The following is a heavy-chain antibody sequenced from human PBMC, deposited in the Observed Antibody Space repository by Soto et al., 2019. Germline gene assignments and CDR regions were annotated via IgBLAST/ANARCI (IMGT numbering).Heavy chain of an antibody. CDR3: ARGTRFLESSEYYYYYGMDV. CDR1: GYTFTSYY. Sequence: ASVKVSCKASGYTFTSYYMHWVRQAPGQGLEWMGIINPSGGSTSYAQKFQGRVTMTRDTSTSTVYMELSSLRSDDRAVYYCARGTRFLESSEYYYYYGMDVWGQGTTVTVSS. V-gene: IGHV1-46*01. CDR2: INPSGGST. D-gene: IGHD3-3*01. J-gene: IGHJ6*02.